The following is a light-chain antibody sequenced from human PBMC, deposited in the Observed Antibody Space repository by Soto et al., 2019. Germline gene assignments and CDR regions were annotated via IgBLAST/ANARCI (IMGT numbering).Light chain of an antibody. Sequence: DIQMTQYPSSLSASVRDRVTITCLASQSISSYLNWYQQKPGKAPKLLIYAASSLQSGVPSRFSGSGSGTDFTLTISSLQPEDFATYYCQQSYTTPRTFGQGTRLETK. J-gene: IGKJ5*01. V-gene: IGKV1-39*01. CDR2: AAS. CDR1: QSISSY. CDR3: QQSYTTPRT.